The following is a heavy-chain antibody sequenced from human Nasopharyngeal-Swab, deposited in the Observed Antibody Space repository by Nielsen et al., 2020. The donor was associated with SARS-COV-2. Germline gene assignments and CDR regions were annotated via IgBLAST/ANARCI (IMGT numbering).Heavy chain of an antibody. D-gene: IGHD5-18*01. Sequence: GSLRLSCTVSGGSISSTNYYWVWIRQPPGKGLEWIGDIYYTGSTYYNPSLKSRVTLSVDTSKNQFSLKLSSVTAADTAVYYCARARGSQRWPPRHDAFDIWGQGTLVTVSS. J-gene: IGHJ3*02. V-gene: IGHV4-39*07. CDR2: IYYTGST. CDR1: GGSISSTNYY. CDR3: ARARGSQRWPPRHDAFDI.